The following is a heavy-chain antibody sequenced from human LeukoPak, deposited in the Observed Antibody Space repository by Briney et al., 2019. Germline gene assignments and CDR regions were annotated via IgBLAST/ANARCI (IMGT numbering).Heavy chain of an antibody. Sequence: GGSLRLSCAASGFIFSDYSMTWVRQSPGKGLEWLSYISSSSSFIYYADSLKGRFTISRDNTKNSLYLQMNSLTVEDTAVYYCVKEGGSPGGFDFWGQGTMVTVSS. V-gene: IGHV3-21*05. CDR1: GFIFSDYS. D-gene: IGHD2-15*01. CDR3: VKEGGSPGGFDF. CDR2: ISSSSSFI. J-gene: IGHJ3*01.